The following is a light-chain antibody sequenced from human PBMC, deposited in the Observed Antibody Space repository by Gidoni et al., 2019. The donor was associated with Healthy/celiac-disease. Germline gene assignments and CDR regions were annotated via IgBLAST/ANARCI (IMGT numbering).Light chain of an antibody. V-gene: IGKV3-11*01. J-gene: IGKJ2*01. Sequence: EIVLTQSPATLSLSPGESATLSCRASQSVSSYVAWYQQKPGQAPRLLIYDASNRATGIPARFSGSGSGTDFTLTISSLAPEDFAVYCCQQRSNWPTFGQGTKLEIK. CDR1: QSVSSY. CDR2: DAS. CDR3: QQRSNWPT.